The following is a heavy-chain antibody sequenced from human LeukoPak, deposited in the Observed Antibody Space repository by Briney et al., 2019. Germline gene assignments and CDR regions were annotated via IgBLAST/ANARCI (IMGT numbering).Heavy chain of an antibody. V-gene: IGHV1-2*02. CDR2: LNPNSGGT. Sequence: ASVKVSCKASGYTFTNYYMHWVRQAPGQGLEWMGWLNPNSGGTNYAQKFQGRITMARDTSITTAYMELSGLRSDDTAVYYCACLMLTPDFDYWGQGTLVTVSS. CDR1: GYTFTNYY. D-gene: IGHD3-16*01. J-gene: IGHJ4*02. CDR3: ACLMLTPDFDY.